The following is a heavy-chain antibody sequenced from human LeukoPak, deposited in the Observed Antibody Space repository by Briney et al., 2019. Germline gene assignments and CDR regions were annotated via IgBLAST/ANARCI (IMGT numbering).Heavy chain of an antibody. CDR2: IYYSGST. J-gene: IGHJ4*02. CDR1: GGSISSYY. V-gene: IGHV4-59*01. Sequence: PSETPSLTCTVSGGSISSYYWSWIRQPPGKGLEWIGYIYYSGSTNYNPSLKSRVTISVDTSKNHFSLKLSSVTAADTAVYYCARGRYDKGQYYFDYWGQGTLVTVSS. D-gene: IGHD3-22*01. CDR3: ARGRYDKGQYYFDY.